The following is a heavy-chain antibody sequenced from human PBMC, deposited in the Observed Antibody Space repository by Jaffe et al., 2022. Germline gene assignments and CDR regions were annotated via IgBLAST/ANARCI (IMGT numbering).Heavy chain of an antibody. D-gene: IGHD2-2*01. Sequence: QVQLQESGPGLVKPSGTLSLTCAVSGGSISSSNWWSWVRQPPGKGLEWIGEIYHSGSTNYNPSLKSRVTISVDKSKNQFSLKLSSVTAADTAVYYCARERYEPYCSSTSCYVSNWFDPWGQGTLVTVSS. CDR3: ARERYEPYCSSTSCYVSNWFDP. V-gene: IGHV4-4*02. CDR1: GGSISSSNW. J-gene: IGHJ5*02. CDR2: IYHSGST.